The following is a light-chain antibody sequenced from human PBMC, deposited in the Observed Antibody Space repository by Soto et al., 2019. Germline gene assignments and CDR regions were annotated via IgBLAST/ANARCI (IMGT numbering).Light chain of an antibody. Sequence: EIVVTQSPGTLSLSPGERATLSCRASQSISNDHLAWYQQKPGQAPRLLIYGTSNRATGGIADRFSGSGSGTEFPPPNHRIETERFAVYYCQYYGSSVTFAGGTKVEIK. CDR2: GTS. J-gene: IGKJ4*01. CDR3: QYYGSSVT. CDR1: QSISNDH. V-gene: IGKV3-20*01.